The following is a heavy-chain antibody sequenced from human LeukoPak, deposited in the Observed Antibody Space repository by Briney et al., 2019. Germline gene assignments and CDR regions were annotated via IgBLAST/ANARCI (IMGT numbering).Heavy chain of an antibody. Sequence: SQTLSLTCTVSGGSISSGDYYWSWIRQPPGKGLEWIGYIYYSGSTYYNPSLKSRVTISVDTSKNQFSLKLTSVTAEDTAVYYCAREGGGNFDYWGQGTLVTVSS. D-gene: IGHD3-16*01. J-gene: IGHJ4*02. CDR2: IYYSGST. CDR3: AREGGGNFDY. CDR1: GGSISSGDYY. V-gene: IGHV4-30-4*08.